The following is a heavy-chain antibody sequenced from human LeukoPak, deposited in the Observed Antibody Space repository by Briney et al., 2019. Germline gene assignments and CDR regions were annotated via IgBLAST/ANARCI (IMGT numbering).Heavy chain of an antibody. V-gene: IGHV4-34*01. CDR3: ARVRSSSWYCDY. D-gene: IGHD6-13*01. J-gene: IGHJ4*02. Sequence: SETLSLTCTVSGGSISSYYWSWIRQPPGKGLEWIGEINHSGSTNYNPSLKSRVTISGDTSKNQVSLKLSSVTAADTAVYYCARVRSSSWYCDYWGQGTLVTVSS. CDR1: GGSISSYY. CDR2: INHSGST.